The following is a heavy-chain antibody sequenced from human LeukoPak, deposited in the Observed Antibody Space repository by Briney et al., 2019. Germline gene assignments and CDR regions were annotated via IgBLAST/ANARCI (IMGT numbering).Heavy chain of an antibody. V-gene: IGHV3-23*01. CDR1: GFTFSSYA. Sequence: GGSLRLSCAASGFTFSSYAMSWVRQAPGKGLEWVSGISGSGGSTYYADSVKGRFTISRDNSKKTLYLQMNSLRAEDTAVYYCAKLPTYYYGSGSYIFYFDYWGQGTLVTVSS. CDR2: ISGSGGST. CDR3: AKLPTYYYGSGSYIFYFDY. D-gene: IGHD3-10*01. J-gene: IGHJ4*02.